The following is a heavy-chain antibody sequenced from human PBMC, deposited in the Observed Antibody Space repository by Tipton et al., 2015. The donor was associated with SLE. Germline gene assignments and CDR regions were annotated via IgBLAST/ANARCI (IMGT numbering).Heavy chain of an antibody. J-gene: IGHJ4*02. V-gene: IGHV4-59*08. CDR3: ARGGILPSYYFDC. CDR2: IYYSGST. D-gene: IGHD3-16*01. CDR1: GGYISSYY. Sequence: TLSLTCTVSGGYISSYYWSWIRQPPGKGLEWIGYIYYSGSTNYNPSLKSRVTISVDTSKNQFSLKLSSVTAADTGVYYCARGGILPSYYFDCWGQGTLVTVSS.